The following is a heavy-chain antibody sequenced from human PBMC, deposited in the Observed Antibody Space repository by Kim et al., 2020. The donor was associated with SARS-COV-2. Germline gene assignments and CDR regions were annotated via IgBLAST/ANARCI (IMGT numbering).Heavy chain of an antibody. D-gene: IGHD3-16*01. J-gene: IGHJ4*02. Sequence: SETLSLTCTVSGGSISNYYWSWIRQPPGKGLEWIGYIYYSGGTNYNPSLKSRVTISVDTSKNQFSLKLSSVTAADTAIYYCAGYPSYSHFDYWGQGTLVTVSS. CDR2: IYYSGGT. CDR3: AGYPSYSHFDY. V-gene: IGHV4-59*13. CDR1: GGSISNYY.